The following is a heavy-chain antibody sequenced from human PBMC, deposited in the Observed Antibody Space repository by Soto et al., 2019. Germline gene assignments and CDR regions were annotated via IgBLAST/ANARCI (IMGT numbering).Heavy chain of an antibody. CDR1: VFTFSSYA. CDR3: ARYGPYDAFYL. CDR2: ISYDGSNK. D-gene: IGHD3-10*01. J-gene: IGHJ3*01. V-gene: IGHV3-30-3*01. Sequence: RLSCAASVFTFSSYAMHWVRQAPGKGLEWVAVISYDGSNKYYADSVKGRFTISRDNSKNTLYLQMNSLRAEDTAVYYCARYGPYDAFYLRGQGAIITV.